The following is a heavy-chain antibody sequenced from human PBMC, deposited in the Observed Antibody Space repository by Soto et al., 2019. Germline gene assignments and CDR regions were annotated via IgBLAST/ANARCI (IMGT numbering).Heavy chain of an antibody. V-gene: IGHV3-23*01. CDR2: ISGSDDST. CDR3: AKKSCSSTFDY. D-gene: IGHD6-6*01. Sequence: EVQLLESGGGLVQPGESLRLSCAASGFTFSSYAMSWVRQAPGKGLEWVSVISGSDDSTYYADSVKGRFTISRDNSKNTMYMQLYSLRADDTAVYYCAKKSCSSTFDYWGQGTLVTVSS. CDR1: GFTFSSYA. J-gene: IGHJ4*02.